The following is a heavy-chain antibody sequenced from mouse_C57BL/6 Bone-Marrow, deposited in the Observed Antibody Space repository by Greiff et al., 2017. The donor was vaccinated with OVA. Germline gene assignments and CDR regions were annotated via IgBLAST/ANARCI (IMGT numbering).Heavy chain of an antibody. CDR1: GFTFSSYG. J-gene: IGHJ3*01. CDR2: ISSGGSYT. D-gene: IGHD3-3*01. Sequence: EVKLVESGGDLVKPGGSLKLSCAASGFTFSSYGMSWVRRTPDKRLEWVATISSGGSYTYYPDGVKGRFTISRDNAKNTLYLRMSSLKSEDTAMYYCARQGPFAYWGQGTLVTVSA. CDR3: ARQGPFAY. V-gene: IGHV5-6*01.